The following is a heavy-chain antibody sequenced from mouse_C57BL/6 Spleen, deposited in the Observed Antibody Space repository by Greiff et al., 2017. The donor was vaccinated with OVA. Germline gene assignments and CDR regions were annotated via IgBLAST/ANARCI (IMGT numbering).Heavy chain of an antibody. CDR2: ICPGDGYT. J-gene: IGHJ1*03. Sequence: QVQLQQSGAELVKPGASVKISCKASGYAFSSYWMNWVKQRPGKGLEWIGQICPGDGYTNYHGKFKGKATLTAANSSSPAYMQRSRLTSEDSAISFCARSRITARVGGYFDVWGTGTTVTVSS. D-gene: IGHD1-1*01. V-gene: IGHV1-80*01. CDR3: ARSRITARVGGYFDV. CDR1: GYAFSSYW.